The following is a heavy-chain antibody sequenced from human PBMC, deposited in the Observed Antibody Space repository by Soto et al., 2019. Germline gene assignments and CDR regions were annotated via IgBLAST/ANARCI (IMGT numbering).Heavy chain of an antibody. CDR1: GGTFSSYA. Sequence: SVKVSCKASGGTFSSYAISWVRQAPGQGLEWMGGIIPIFGTANYAQKFQGRVTITADESTSTAYMELSSLRSEDTAVYYCAMTTVVTPDPPVFDYWGQGTLVTVSS. CDR3: AMTTVVTPDPPVFDY. D-gene: IGHD4-17*01. J-gene: IGHJ4*02. CDR2: IIPIFGTA. V-gene: IGHV1-69*13.